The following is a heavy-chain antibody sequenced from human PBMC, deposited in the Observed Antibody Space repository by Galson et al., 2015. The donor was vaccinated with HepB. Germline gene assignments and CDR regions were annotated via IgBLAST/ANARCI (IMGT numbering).Heavy chain of an antibody. V-gene: IGHV1-18*01. Sequence: SVKVSCKASGYIFTDYGISWVRQAPGQGLEWVGWISAHNGNTNYAQKVQGRVTMTTDTSTTTAYMELRSLRFDDTAVYYCARARYSTSPPDYWGQGTLVTVSS. CDR3: ARARYSTSPPDY. J-gene: IGHJ4*02. CDR2: ISAHNGNT. CDR1: GYIFTDYG. D-gene: IGHD1-26*01.